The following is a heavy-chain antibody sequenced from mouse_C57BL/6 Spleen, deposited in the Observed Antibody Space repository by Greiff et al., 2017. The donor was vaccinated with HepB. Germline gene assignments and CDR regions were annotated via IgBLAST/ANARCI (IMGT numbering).Heavy chain of an antibody. D-gene: IGHD6-1*01. CDR1: GYAFSSSW. J-gene: IGHJ2*01. CDR3: ARAPSHNY. Sequence: VQLQESGPELVKPGASVKISCKASGYAFSSSWMNWVKQRPGKGLEWIGRIYPGDGDTNYNGKFKGKATLTADKSSSTAYMQLSSLTSEDSAVYFCARAPSHNYWGQGTTLTVSS. V-gene: IGHV1-82*01. CDR2: IYPGDGDT.